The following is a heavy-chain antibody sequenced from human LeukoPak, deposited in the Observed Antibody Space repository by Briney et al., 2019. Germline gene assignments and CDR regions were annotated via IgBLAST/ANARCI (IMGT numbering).Heavy chain of an antibody. Sequence: GESLKISCKGSGHSFTSYWIGWVRQMPGKGLEWMGIIYPGDSGTRYSPSFQGQVTISADKSISTAYLQWSSLKASDTAMYYCARQPDDSSGYYYSAPDAFDIWGQGTMVTVSS. CDR2: IYPGDSGT. V-gene: IGHV5-51*01. J-gene: IGHJ3*02. CDR1: GHSFTSYW. D-gene: IGHD3-22*01. CDR3: ARQPDDSSGYYYSAPDAFDI.